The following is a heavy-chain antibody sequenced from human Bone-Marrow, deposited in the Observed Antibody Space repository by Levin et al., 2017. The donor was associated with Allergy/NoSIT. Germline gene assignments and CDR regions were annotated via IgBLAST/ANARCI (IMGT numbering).Heavy chain of an antibody. CDR1: GGSISSGGYY. D-gene: IGHD3-16*01. CDR3: ARLGESFGLG. J-gene: IGHJ4*02. Sequence: SETLSLTCTVSGGSISSGGYYWSWIRQHPGKGLEWIGYIYYSGSTYYNPSLKSRVTISVDTSKNQFSLKLSSVTAADTAVYYCARLGESFGLGWGQGTLVTVSS. V-gene: IGHV4-31*03. CDR2: IYYSGST.